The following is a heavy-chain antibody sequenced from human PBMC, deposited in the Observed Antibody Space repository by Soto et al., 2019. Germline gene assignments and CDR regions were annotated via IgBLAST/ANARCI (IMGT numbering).Heavy chain of an antibody. V-gene: IGHV1-18*01. Sequence: ASVKVSCKASGYTFTSYGISWVRQAPGQGLEWMGWISAYNGNTNYAQKLQGRVTMTRNTSISTAYMELSSLRSEDTAVYYCARSEGYYYYMDVWGKGTTVTVS. CDR2: ISAYNGNT. CDR1: GYTFTSYG. J-gene: IGHJ6*03. CDR3: ARSEGYYYYMDV.